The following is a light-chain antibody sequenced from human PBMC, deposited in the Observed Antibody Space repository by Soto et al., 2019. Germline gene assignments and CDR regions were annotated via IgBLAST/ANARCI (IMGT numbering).Light chain of an antibody. V-gene: IGLV1-51*01. CDR2: DNN. J-gene: IGLJ1*01. Sequence: QSVLTQPPSVSAAPGQKVTISCSGGSSNIGNNYVSWYQQLPGTAPKLLIYDNNKRPSGIPDRFSGSKSGTSATLGITGLQTGDEADYYCGTWDSSLSAGVFGTGTKV. CDR1: SSNIGNNY. CDR3: GTWDSSLSAGV.